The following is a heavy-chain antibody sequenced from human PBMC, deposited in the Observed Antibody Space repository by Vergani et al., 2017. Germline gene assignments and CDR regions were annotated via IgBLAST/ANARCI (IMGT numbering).Heavy chain of an antibody. CDR2: IRSKANSYAT. CDR3: TRLAKMTNDAFDI. J-gene: IGHJ3*02. CDR1: GFTFSGSA. Sequence: EVQLVESGGGLVQPGGSLKLSCAASGFTFSGSAMHWVRQASGKGLEWVGRIRSKANSYATAYAASVKGRFTISRDDSKNTAYLQMNSLKTEDTAVYYCTRLAKMTNDAFDIWGQGTMVTVSS. V-gene: IGHV3-73*01. D-gene: IGHD5-24*01.